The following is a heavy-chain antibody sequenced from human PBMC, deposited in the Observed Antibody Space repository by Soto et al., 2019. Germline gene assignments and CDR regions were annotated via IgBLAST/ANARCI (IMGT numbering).Heavy chain of an antibody. D-gene: IGHD6-19*01. CDR3: ARSIAVAGQVHDSYYGMDV. CDR1: GDSFSSNSAA. CDR2: TYYRSKWYN. Sequence: PSQTLSLTCAISGDSFSSNSAAWNWIRQSPSRGLEWLGRTYYRSKWYNDYAVSVKSRITINPDTSKNQFSLQLNSVTPEDTAVYYCARSIAVAGQVHDSYYGMDVWGQGSTVTVSS. V-gene: IGHV6-1*01. J-gene: IGHJ6*02.